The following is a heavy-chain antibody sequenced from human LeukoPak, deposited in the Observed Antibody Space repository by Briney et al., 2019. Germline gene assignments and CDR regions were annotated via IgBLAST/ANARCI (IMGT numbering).Heavy chain of an antibody. D-gene: IGHD4-23*01. CDR3: ARTTVVTPGYYYGMDV. V-gene: IGHV4-39*01. CDR2: IYYSGST. CDR1: GGSISSSSYY. Sequence: PSETLSLTCTVSGGSISSSSYYWGWLREPPGKGREWFGSIYYSGSTYYNSSLKRRVTITVETSKNKFSLKLSAVTAADTASYYCARTTVVTPGYYYGMDVWGQGTTVSVSS. J-gene: IGHJ6*02.